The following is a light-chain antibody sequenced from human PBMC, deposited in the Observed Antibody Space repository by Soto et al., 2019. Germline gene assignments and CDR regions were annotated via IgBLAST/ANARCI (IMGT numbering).Light chain of an antibody. CDR1: SSDIGGYRF. V-gene: IGLV2-14*01. J-gene: IGLJ1*01. CDR2: EVS. CDR3: SSYTSSNSLYV. Sequence: QSALAQPASVSGSPEQSITISCTGASSDIGGYRFVSWYQHHPGKAPKLIIYEVSNRPSGVSNRFSGSKSGNTASLTISGLQPDDEADYYCSSYTSSNSLYVFGTGTKVTV.